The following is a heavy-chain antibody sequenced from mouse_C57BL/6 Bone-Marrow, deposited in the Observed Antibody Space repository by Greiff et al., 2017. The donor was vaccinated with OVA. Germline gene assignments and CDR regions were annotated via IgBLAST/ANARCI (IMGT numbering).Heavy chain of an antibody. CDR3: ARLYDYDADWYFDV. CDR2: ISNGGGST. J-gene: IGHJ1*03. V-gene: IGHV5-12*01. CDR1: GFTFSDYY. D-gene: IGHD2-4*01. Sequence: EVQGVESGGGLVQPGGSLKLSCAASGFTFSDYYMYWVRQTPEKRLEWVAYISNGGGSTYYPDTVKGRFTISSDNAKNTLYLQMSRLKSEDTAMYYGARLYDYDADWYFDVWGTGTTVTVSS.